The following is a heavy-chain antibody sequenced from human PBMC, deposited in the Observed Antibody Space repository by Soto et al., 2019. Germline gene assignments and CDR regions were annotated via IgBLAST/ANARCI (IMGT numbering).Heavy chain of an antibody. V-gene: IGHV3-7*01. CDR2: IKQDGSEK. CDR1: GFTFSSYW. Sequence: GSLRLSCAASGFTFSSYWMSWVRQAPGKGLEWVANIKQDGSEKYYVDSVKGRFTISRDNAKNSLYLQMNSLRAEDTAVYYCARVIHTTGTTGGYYYYYYGMDVWGQGTTVTVSS. D-gene: IGHD1-1*01. J-gene: IGHJ6*02. CDR3: ARVIHTTGTTGGYYYYYYGMDV.